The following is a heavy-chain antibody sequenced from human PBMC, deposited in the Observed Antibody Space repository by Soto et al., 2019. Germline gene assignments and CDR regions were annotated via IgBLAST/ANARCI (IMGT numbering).Heavy chain of an antibody. CDR2: ISGYNGDT. CDR1: GYTFTNHG. V-gene: IGHV1-18*01. CDR3: AKDEDIVVVPGAIIFDP. J-gene: IGHJ5*02. D-gene: IGHD2-2*01. Sequence: ASVKVSCKASGYTFTNHGISWVRQAPGQGLEWMGWISGYNGDTNYAQKFQGRVTMTTDTSTTTAYMELRSLSFDDTAVYYCAKDEDIVVVPGAIIFDPWGQGTLVTVSS.